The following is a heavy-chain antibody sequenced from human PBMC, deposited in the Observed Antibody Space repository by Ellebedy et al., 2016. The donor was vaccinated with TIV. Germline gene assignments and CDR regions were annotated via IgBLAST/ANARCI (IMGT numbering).Heavy chain of an antibody. CDR3: ARDQEIVVVVAATSQLYYYGMDV. V-gene: IGHV1-2*02. Sequence: ASVKVSCXASGYTFTGYYMHWARQAPGQGLEWMGWINPNSGGTNYAQKFQGRVTMTRDTSISTAYMELSRLRSDDTAVYYCARDQEIVVVVAATSQLYYYGMDVWGQGTTVTVSS. CDR1: GYTFTGYY. J-gene: IGHJ6*02. CDR2: INPNSGGT. D-gene: IGHD2-15*01.